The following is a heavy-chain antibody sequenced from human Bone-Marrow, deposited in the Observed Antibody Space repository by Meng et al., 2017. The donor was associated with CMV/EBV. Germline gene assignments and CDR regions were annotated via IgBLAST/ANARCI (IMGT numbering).Heavy chain of an antibody. Sequence: QVKRVQPRAEVKKPGASVTVSCKASGYTFTGYYMHWVRQAPGQGLEWMGCINPNSGDTNYAQKFQGRVTITADESTSTAYMELSSLRSEDTAVYYCVRDASAVDWYFDLWGRGTLVTVSS. V-gene: IGHV1-2*02. CDR3: VRDASAVDWYFDL. CDR2: INPNSGDT. D-gene: IGHD2-15*01. CDR1: GYTFTGYY. J-gene: IGHJ2*01.